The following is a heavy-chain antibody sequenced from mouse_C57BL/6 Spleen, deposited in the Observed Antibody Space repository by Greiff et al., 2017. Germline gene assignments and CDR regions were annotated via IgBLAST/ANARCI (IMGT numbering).Heavy chain of an antibody. V-gene: IGHV1-7*01. D-gene: IGHD3-2*02. CDR2: INPSSGYT. J-gene: IGHJ3*01. CDR3: ARSIDSAGPPWFAY. CDR1: GYTFTSYW. Sequence: VKLMESGAELAKPGASVKLSCKASGYTFTSYWMHWVKQRPGQGLEWIGYINPSSGYTKYNQKFKDKDTLTADKSSSTAYMQLSSLTYEDSAVYYCARSIDSAGPPWFAYWGQEALVTVSA.